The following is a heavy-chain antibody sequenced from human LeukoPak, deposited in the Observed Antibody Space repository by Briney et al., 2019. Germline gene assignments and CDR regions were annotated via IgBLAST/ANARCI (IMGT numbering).Heavy chain of an antibody. CDR1: GFTFSSYW. Sequence: GGSLRLSCAASGFTFSSYWMHWVRQAPGKGLVWVSRINSDGSSTSYAVSVKGRFTISRDNAKNTLYLQMNSLRAEDTAVYYCARPNPSYGSGSYYSYWGQGTLVTVSS. CDR3: ARPNPSYGSGSYYSY. V-gene: IGHV3-74*01. J-gene: IGHJ4*02. CDR2: INSDGSST. D-gene: IGHD3-10*01.